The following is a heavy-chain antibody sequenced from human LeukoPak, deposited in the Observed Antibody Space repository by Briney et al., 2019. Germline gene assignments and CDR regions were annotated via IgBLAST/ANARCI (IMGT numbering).Heavy chain of an antibody. Sequence: GGSLRLSCTASKFTFSNYAMSWVRQAPGKGLEWVSVISGSGGSTYYADSVKGRFTISRDNPKDTLFLQMNSLRTEDTAVYYCAERSNFWTGYLDYWGQGTLVTVSS. CDR3: AERSNFWTGYLDY. CDR1: KFTFSNYA. J-gene: IGHJ4*02. V-gene: IGHV3-23*01. CDR2: ISGSGGST. D-gene: IGHD3/OR15-3a*01.